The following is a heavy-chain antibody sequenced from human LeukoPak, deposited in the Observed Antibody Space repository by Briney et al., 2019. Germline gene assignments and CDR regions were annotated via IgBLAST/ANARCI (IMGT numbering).Heavy chain of an antibody. CDR1: GFTFSSYS. CDR2: ISYDGSNK. V-gene: IGHV3-30-3*01. Sequence: GGSLRLSCAASGFTFSSYSIHWVRQAPGKGLEWVAVISYDGSNKYYADSVKGRFTISRDNSKNTLYLQVNSLRAEDTAVYYCARSIMIFGVARGLGDWFDPWGQGTLVTVSS. D-gene: IGHD3-3*01. CDR3: ARSIMIFGVARGLGDWFDP. J-gene: IGHJ5*02.